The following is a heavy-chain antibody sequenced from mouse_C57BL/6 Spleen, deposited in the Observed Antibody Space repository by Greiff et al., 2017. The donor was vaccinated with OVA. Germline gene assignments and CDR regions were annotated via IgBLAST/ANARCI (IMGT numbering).Heavy chain of an antibody. CDR3: AREEGGITTVVARGYFDV. Sequence: HVQLQQSGAELAKPGASVKLSCKASGYTFTSYWMHWVKQRPGQGLEWIGYINPSSGYTKYNQKFKDKATLTADKSSSTAYMQLSSLTYEDSAVYYCAREEGGITTVVARGYFDVWGTGTTVTVSS. D-gene: IGHD1-1*01. V-gene: IGHV1-7*01. CDR2: INPSSGYT. J-gene: IGHJ1*03. CDR1: GYTFTSYW.